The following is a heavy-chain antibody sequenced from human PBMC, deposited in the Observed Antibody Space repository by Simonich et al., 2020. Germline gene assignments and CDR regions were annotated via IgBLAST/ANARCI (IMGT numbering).Heavy chain of an antibody. V-gene: IGHV1-2*02. J-gene: IGHJ3*02. Sequence: QVQLVQSGAEVKKPGASVKVSCKAAGYTFTGDYMHWGRQAPGQGLGGMGWVTPNRGGTNYAQKFQGRVTVTRDTSISAAYMELSRLRSDDTAVYYCARVRFEAFDIWGQGTMVTVSS. CDR1: GYTFTGDY. CDR2: VTPNRGGT. CDR3: ARVRFEAFDI.